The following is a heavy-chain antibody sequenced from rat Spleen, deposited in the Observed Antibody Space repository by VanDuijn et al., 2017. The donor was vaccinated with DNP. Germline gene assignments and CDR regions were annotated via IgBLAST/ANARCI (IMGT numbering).Heavy chain of an antibody. V-gene: IGHV5-20*01. CDR1: GFTFSDYY. CDR3: TRGAGSPYWSFDF. D-gene: IGHD5-1*01. J-gene: IGHJ1*01. CDR2: ISYDGGTT. Sequence: EVQLVESGGGLVQPGRSLKLSCTGSGFTFSDYYMAWVRQAPTKGLDLIAYISYDGGTTYYGDSVKGRFTISRDNAKNTLYLQMNSLRSEDTATYYCTRGAGSPYWSFDFWGPGTVVTVSS.